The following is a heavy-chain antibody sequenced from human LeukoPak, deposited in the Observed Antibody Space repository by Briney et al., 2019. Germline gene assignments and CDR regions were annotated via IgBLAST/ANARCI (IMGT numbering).Heavy chain of an antibody. CDR3: AREEMTDYGDYQSAAFDI. V-gene: IGHV3-48*02. CDR2: ISSSSSTI. J-gene: IGHJ3*02. D-gene: IGHD4-17*01. Sequence: GGSLRLSCAASGFTFSSYSMTWVRQAPGKGLEWVSYISSSSSTIYYADSVKGRFTISRDNAKNSLYLQMNSLRDEDTAVYYCAREEMTDYGDYQSAAFDIWGQGTMVTVSS. CDR1: GFTFSSYS.